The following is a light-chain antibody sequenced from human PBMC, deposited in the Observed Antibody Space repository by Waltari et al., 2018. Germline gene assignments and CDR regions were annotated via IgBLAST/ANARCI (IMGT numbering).Light chain of an antibody. CDR3: QSYDSTDLWV. CDR2: EDN. Sequence: NVVLIQPQPVSAPPGKTVTISCTRSRCSIGSNYVQCYQQRPRRSPTTVIYEDNQRPPWVSDRFSGSIDSSSNSASLTISGLKTEDEADYYCQSYDSTDLWVFGGGTKLTVL. V-gene: IGLV6-57*01. J-gene: IGLJ3*02. CDR1: RCSIGSNY.